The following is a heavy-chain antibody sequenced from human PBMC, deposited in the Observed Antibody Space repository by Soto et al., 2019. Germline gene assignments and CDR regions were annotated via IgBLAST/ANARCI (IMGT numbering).Heavy chain of an antibody. V-gene: IGHV1-8*01. CDR2: MNPNNGNA. Sequence: ASLKLSWKGVGLSFIAYVVSWGRKTTGQGLEWMGWMNPNNGNAGFAQKFRGRINMTRNTSISTAYLELSSLRSDDSAVYFCARRKERSVHYYLDLWGQGT. CDR1: GLSFIAYV. D-gene: IGHD6-25*01. J-gene: IGHJ4*02. CDR3: ARRKERSVHYYLDL.